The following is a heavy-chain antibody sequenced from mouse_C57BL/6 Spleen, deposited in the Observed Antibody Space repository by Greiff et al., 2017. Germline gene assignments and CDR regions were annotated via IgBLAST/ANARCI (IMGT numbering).Heavy chain of an antibody. V-gene: IGHV1-26*01. CDR1: GYTFTDYY. CDR3: ASGLTSFDY. D-gene: IGHD3-1*01. J-gene: IGHJ2*01. Sequence: VQLQQSGPELVKPGASVKISCKASGYTFTDYYMNWVKQSHGKSLEWIGDINPNNGGTSYNQKFKGKATLTVDKSSSTAYMELRSLTSEDSAVYYCASGLTSFDYWGQGTTLTVSS. CDR2: INPNNGGT.